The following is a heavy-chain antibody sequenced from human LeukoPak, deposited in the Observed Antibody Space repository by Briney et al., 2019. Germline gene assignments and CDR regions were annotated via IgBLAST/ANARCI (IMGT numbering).Heavy chain of an antibody. CDR1: GFTFSGSA. V-gene: IGHV3-73*01. J-gene: IGHJ3*02. CDR2: IGSRANTYAT. CDR3: TRHSDSSGWYAGIDAFDI. D-gene: IGHD6-19*01. Sequence: PGGFLRLSCAASGFTFSGSAMHWVRQASGKGLEWVGRIGSRANTYATAYAASVKGRFTISRDDPKNRAYLQMNSLKTEDTAVYYCTRHSDSSGWYAGIDAFDIWGQGTMVTVSS.